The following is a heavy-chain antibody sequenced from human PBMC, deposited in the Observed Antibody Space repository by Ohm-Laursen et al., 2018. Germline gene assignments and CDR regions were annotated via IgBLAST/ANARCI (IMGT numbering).Heavy chain of an antibody. CDR3: AKDMGVAVAGTNYYYGMDV. CDR1: GFTFDDYA. J-gene: IGHJ6*02. D-gene: IGHD6-19*01. Sequence: SSLRLSCTATGFTFDDYAMHWVRQAPGKGLEWVSGISWNSGSIGYADSVKGRFTISRDNAKNSLYLQMNSLRAEDTALYYCAKDMGVAVAGTNYYYGMDVWGQGTTVTVSS. V-gene: IGHV3-9*01. CDR2: ISWNSGSI.